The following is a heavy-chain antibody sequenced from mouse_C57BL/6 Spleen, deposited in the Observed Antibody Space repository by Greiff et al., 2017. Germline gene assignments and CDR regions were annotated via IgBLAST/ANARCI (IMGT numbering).Heavy chain of an antibody. CDR1: GYTFTDYE. D-gene: IGHD2-1*01. V-gene: IGHV1-15*01. Sequence: QVQLQQSGAELVRPGASVMLSCKASGYTFTDYEMHWVKQTPVHGLEWIGAIDPETGGTAYNQKFKGKAILTADKSSSTDYMELRSLTSEDSAVYYCTRRGNYVLYYFDYWGQGTTLTVSS. CDR2: IDPETGGT. CDR3: TRRGNYVLYYFDY. J-gene: IGHJ2*01.